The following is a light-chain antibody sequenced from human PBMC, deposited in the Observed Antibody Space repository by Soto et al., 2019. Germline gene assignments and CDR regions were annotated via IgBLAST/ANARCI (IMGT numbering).Light chain of an antibody. Sequence: QSVLTQPASVSGSPGQSITISCTGTSSDVGGYKFVSWYQLHPGKAPKLIIYEVSNRPSGVSNRFSGSKSGNTASLTISGLQAEDEADYYCSSYTRSSSVVFGGGTKLTVL. CDR1: SSDVGGYKF. CDR3: SSYTRSSSVV. CDR2: EVS. V-gene: IGLV2-14*01. J-gene: IGLJ2*01.